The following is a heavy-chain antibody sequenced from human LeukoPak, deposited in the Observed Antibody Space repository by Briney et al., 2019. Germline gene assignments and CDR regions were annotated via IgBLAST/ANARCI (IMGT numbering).Heavy chain of an antibody. CDR3: ARRIAARAWFDP. CDR2: INHSGST. D-gene: IGHD6-13*01. Sequence: TPSETLSLTCAVYGGSFSGYYWSWIRQPPGKGLEWIGEINHSGSTNYNPSLKSRVTISVDTSKNQFSLKLSSVTAADTAVYYCARRIAARAWFDPWGQGTLVTVSS. CDR1: GGSFSGYY. J-gene: IGHJ5*02. V-gene: IGHV4-34*01.